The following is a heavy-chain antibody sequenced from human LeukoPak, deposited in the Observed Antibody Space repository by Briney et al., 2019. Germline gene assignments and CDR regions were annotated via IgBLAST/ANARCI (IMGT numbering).Heavy chain of an antibody. D-gene: IGHD1-7*01. Sequence: PSETLSLTCTVSGGSISSGGYYWNWIRQPPGKGLEWIGHIYHSGSTYHNLSLKSRVIISVDRSKNQFSLKLNSVTAADTAVYYCARGDELKLFDYWGQGTLVTASS. CDR2: IYHSGST. V-gene: IGHV4-30-2*01. J-gene: IGHJ4*02. CDR1: GGSISSGGYY. CDR3: ARGDELKLFDY.